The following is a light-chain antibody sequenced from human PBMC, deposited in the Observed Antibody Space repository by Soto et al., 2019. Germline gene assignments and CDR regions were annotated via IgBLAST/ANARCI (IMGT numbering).Light chain of an antibody. CDR3: SSYTSSSTYV. CDR2: DVS. V-gene: IGLV2-14*01. Sequence: QSVLTQPASVSGAPGHAITISCTGTSSDVGGYNYVSWYQQQPGKAPNLMVYDVSERPAGVSDRFSGSQPGNTASPTHSGLHAEDEANHYRSSYTSSSTYVFGTGTKVTVL. J-gene: IGLJ1*01. CDR1: SSDVGGYNY.